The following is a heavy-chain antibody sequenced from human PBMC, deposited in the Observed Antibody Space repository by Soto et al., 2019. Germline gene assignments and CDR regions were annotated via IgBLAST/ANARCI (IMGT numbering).Heavy chain of an antibody. J-gene: IGHJ4*02. V-gene: IGHV3-30-3*01. CDR2: ISYDGSNK. CDR3: AREDSSIHSYFDY. CDR1: GFTFSSYA. D-gene: IGHD6-13*01. Sequence: PGGSLRLSCAASGFTFSSYAMHWVRQAPGKGLEWVAVISYDGSNKYYADSVKGRFTISRDNSKNTLYLQMNSLRAEDTAVYYCAREDSSIHSYFDYWGQGTLVTVSS.